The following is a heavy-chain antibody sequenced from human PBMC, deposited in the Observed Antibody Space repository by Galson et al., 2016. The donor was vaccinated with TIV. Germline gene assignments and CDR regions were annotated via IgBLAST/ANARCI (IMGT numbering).Heavy chain of an antibody. D-gene: IGHD2-21*02. CDR1: GFSFNFYH. J-gene: IGHJ3*01. Sequence: SLRLSCAASGFSFNFYHLTWVRQAPGKGLEWVSSISPSGSHTFYADSVKGRSSISRDNSKSTLYLILNSLRVEDTAMYYCAKPGKSGDYSWDGFDVWGQGTLVTVSS. CDR2: ISPSGSHT. V-gene: IGHV3-23*01. CDR3: AKPGKSGDYSWDGFDV.